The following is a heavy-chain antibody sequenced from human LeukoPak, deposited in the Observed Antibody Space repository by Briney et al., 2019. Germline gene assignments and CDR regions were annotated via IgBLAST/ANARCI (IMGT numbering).Heavy chain of an antibody. CDR3: ATAIDYGDRRELPGGFDF. J-gene: IGHJ4*02. CDR1: GFSFSSHG. V-gene: IGHV3-33*01. Sequence: HPGGSLRLSCAASGFSFSSHGMNWVRQAPGEGLEWVAVIWYAGTNKYYADSVRGRFTISRDNSKNTLYLQMNSLRAEDTAVYYCATAIDYGDRRELPGGFDFWGQGTLVTVSS. D-gene: IGHD4-17*01. CDR2: IWYAGTNK.